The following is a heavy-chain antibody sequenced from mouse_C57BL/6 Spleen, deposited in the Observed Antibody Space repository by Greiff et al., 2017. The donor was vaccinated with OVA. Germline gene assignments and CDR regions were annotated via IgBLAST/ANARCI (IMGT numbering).Heavy chain of an antibody. CDR1: GYTFTSYD. V-gene: IGHV1-85*01. D-gene: IGHD4-1*02. CDR2: IYPRDGST. CDR3: ARDPTGYYFDY. J-gene: IGHJ2*01. Sequence: QVQLKESGPELVKPGASVKLSCKASGYTFTSYDINWVKQRPGQGLEWIGWIYPRDGSTKYNEKFKGKATMTVDTSSSTAYMELHSLTSENSEVYFWARDPTGYYFDYWGQGTTLTVSS.